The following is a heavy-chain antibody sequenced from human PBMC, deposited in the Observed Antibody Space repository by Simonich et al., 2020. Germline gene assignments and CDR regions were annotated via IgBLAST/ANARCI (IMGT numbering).Heavy chain of an antibody. CDR2: MRSSGSTI. V-gene: IGHV3-48*03. CDR1: GFTFSSYE. D-gene: IGHD4-17*01. J-gene: IGHJ4*02. CDR3: ARHYYGDYYFDY. Sequence: EVQLVESGGGLVQPGGSLRLSCAASGFTFSSYEMNWVRQAPWKGLKWVSYMRSSGSTIYYADSVKGRFTISRDNAKNSLYLQMNSLRAEDTAVYYCARHYYGDYYFDYWGQGTLVTVSS.